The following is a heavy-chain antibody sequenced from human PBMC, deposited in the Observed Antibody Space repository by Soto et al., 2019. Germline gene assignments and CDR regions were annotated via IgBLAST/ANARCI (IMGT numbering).Heavy chain of an antibody. J-gene: IGHJ4*02. Sequence: QVQLVESGGGVVQPGMSLRLSCAASGFTFSSYGMHWVRQAPVKWLDWVAVISYDGSNKYYAESVKGRFTISSDNSKNKLYLQMNSRRAEDTAVYYCAKEIMEAAGPDILVVVAANPFDYWGQRTLVTVSS. D-gene: IGHD2-15*01. CDR1: GFTFSSYG. V-gene: IGHV3-30*18. CDR2: ISYDGSNK. CDR3: AKEIMEAAGPDILVVVAANPFDY.